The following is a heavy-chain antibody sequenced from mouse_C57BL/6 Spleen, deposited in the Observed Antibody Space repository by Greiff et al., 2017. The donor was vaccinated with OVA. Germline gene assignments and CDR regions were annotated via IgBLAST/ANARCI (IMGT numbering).Heavy chain of an antibody. V-gene: IGHV2-5*01. CDR3: AKKDSNYGAMDY. CDR2: IWRGGST. Sequence: VKLMESGPGLVQPSQSLSITCTVSGFSLTSYGVHWVRQSPGKGLEWLGVIWRGGSTDYNAAFMSRLSITKDNSKSQVFFKMNSLQADDTAIYYCAKKDSNYGAMDYWGQGTSVTVSS. D-gene: IGHD2-5*01. J-gene: IGHJ4*01. CDR1: GFSLTSYG.